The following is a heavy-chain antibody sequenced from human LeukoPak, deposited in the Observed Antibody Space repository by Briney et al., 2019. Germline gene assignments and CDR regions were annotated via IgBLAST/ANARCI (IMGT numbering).Heavy chain of an antibody. Sequence: GGSLRLSCAASGFTFSSYEMNWVRQAPVKGLEWVSYISSSGSTIYYADSVKGRFTISRDNAKNSLYLQMNSLRAEDTAVYYCARDSFGTYYFDYWGQGTLVTVSS. V-gene: IGHV3-48*03. D-gene: IGHD3-10*01. CDR1: GFTFSSYE. J-gene: IGHJ4*02. CDR3: ARDSFGTYYFDY. CDR2: ISSSGSTI.